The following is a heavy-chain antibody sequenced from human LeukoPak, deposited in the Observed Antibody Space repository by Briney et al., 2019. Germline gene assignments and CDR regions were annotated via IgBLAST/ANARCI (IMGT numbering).Heavy chain of an antibody. Sequence: GRSLRLSCAVFGFTFADYAMHWVRQAQGKGLEWDSGIIWNSSSIGYADSVEGRFTISRDNAKISLYPQMNSPRAEDTALYYCAKEGGAIAAASFFDYWGQGTLVTVSS. D-gene: IGHD6-13*01. J-gene: IGHJ4*02. CDR2: IIWNSSSI. V-gene: IGHV3-9*01. CDR1: GFTFADYA. CDR3: AKEGGAIAAASFFDY.